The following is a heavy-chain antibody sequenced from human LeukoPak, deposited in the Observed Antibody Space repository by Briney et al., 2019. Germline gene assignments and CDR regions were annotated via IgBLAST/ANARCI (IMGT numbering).Heavy chain of an antibody. CDR3: ARRYCYDSSGYYLAHDAFDI. J-gene: IGHJ3*02. D-gene: IGHD3-22*01. Sequence: GESLKISCKGSGYSFTSHWIGWVRQMPGKGLDWMGIIYPGDSETRYSPSFQGQVTISADKSISTAYLQWSSLKASDTAMYYCARRYCYDSSGYYLAHDAFDIWGQGTMVTVSS. CDR1: GYSFTSHW. CDR2: IYPGDSET. V-gene: IGHV5-51*01.